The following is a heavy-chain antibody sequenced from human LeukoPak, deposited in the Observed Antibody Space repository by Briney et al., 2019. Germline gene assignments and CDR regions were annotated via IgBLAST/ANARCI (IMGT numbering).Heavy chain of an antibody. D-gene: IGHD1-26*01. Sequence: ASVKVSCKASGGTFSSYAISWVRRAPGQGLEWMGGIIPIFGTANYAQKFQGRVTITTDESTSTAYMELSSLRSEDTAVYYCAAPVVGAFAFDIWGQGTMVTVSS. J-gene: IGHJ3*02. CDR2: IIPIFGTA. V-gene: IGHV1-69*05. CDR1: GGTFSSYA. CDR3: AAPVVGAFAFDI.